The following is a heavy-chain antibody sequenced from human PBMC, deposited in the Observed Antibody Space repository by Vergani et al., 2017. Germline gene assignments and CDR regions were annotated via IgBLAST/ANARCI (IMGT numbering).Heavy chain of an antibody. Sequence: QVQLVQSGAEVKKPGASVKVSCKVSGYTLTELSMHWVRQAPGKGLEWMGGFDPEDGETIYAQKFQGRVTMTEDTSTDTAYMELRSLRSDDTAVYYCARQSSSWYLTYYYYYGMDVWGQGTTVTVSS. CDR2: FDPEDGET. D-gene: IGHD6-13*01. CDR3: ARQSSSWYLTYYYYYGMDV. CDR1: GYTLTELS. J-gene: IGHJ6*02. V-gene: IGHV1-24*01.